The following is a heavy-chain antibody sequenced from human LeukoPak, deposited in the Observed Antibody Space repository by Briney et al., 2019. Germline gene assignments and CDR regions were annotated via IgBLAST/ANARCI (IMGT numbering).Heavy chain of an antibody. CDR1: GFTFSSYA. Sequence: GGSLRLSCAASGFTFSSYAMHWVRQAPGKGLEWVAVISYDGSNKYYADSVKGRFTISRDNSKNTLYLQMNSLRAEDTAVYYCARDQGETRRSYLWFGEDYWGQGTLVTVSS. J-gene: IGHJ4*02. CDR3: ARDQGETRRSYLWFGEDY. D-gene: IGHD3-10*01. V-gene: IGHV3-30-3*01. CDR2: ISYDGSNK.